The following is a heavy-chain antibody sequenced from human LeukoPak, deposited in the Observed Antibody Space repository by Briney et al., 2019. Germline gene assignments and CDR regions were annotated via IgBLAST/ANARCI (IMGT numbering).Heavy chain of an antibody. J-gene: IGHJ4*02. CDR2: IKPDGSAE. CDR3: SGRSGFSSIY. CDR1: GFSFDTHW. D-gene: IGHD2-2*01. Sequence: GGSLRLSCEASGFSFDTHWMNWVRQFPGGGLEWVANIKPDGSAEYYLDSVKGRFSISRDNVKDLVYLQLNSLRTEDTAVYYCSGRSGFSSIYWGQGTLVTVSS. V-gene: IGHV3-7*01.